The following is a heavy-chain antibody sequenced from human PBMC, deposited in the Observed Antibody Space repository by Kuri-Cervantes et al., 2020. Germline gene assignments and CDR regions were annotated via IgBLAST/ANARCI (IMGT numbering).Heavy chain of an antibody. CDR3: ARARDSSGLNTLDY. CDR2: ISSSSSTI. D-gene: IGHD3-22*01. V-gene: IGHV3-48*02. CDR1: GFTVSSNY. Sequence: GGSLRLSCAASGFTVSSNYMSWVCQAPGKGLEWVSYISSSSSTIYYVDSVKGRFTISRDNAKNSLYLQMNSLRDEDTAVYYCARARDSSGLNTLDYWGQGTLVTVSS. J-gene: IGHJ4*02.